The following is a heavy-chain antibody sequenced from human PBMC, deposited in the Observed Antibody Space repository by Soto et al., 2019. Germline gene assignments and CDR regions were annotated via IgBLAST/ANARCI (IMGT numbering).Heavy chain of an antibody. CDR2: IYYSGST. Sequence: SETLSLTCTVSGGSVSSGSYYWSWIRQPPGKGLEWIGYIYYSGSTNYNPSLKSRVTISVDTSKNQFSLKLSSVTAADTAVYYCARVPERLYYYYGMDVWGQGTTVTVSS. V-gene: IGHV4-61*01. CDR3: ARVPERLYYYYGMDV. CDR1: GGSVSSGSYY. J-gene: IGHJ6*02. D-gene: IGHD2-21*01.